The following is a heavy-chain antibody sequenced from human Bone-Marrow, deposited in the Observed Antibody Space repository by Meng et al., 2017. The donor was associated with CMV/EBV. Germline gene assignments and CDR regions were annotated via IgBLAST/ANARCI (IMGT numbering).Heavy chain of an antibody. CDR1: GGSISSGGYY. CDR2: IYYSGST. D-gene: IGHD1-14*01. CDR3: ARGGRRRGLDY. J-gene: IGHJ4*02. V-gene: IGHV4-31*03. Sequence: SETLSLTCTVSGGSISSGGYYWSWIRQHPGKGLEWIGYIYYSGSTYYNPSLKSRVTISVDTSKNQFSLKLSSVTAADTAVYYCARGGRRRGLDYWGQGTLVTVS.